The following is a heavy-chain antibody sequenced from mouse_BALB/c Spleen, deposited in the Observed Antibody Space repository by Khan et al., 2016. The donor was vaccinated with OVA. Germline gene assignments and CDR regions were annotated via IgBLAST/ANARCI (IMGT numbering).Heavy chain of an antibody. D-gene: IGHD2-2*01. V-gene: IGHV1-61*01. CDR3: TRREKYGYDPSWFAY. CDR1: GYTFTSYW. CDR2: INPSDSES. J-gene: IGHJ3*01. Sequence: QVQLQQSGAELVRPGASVKLSCKASGYTFTSYWMNWVRQRPGQGLEWVGKINPSDSESHYNQMFKDKATLTVDKSSGTAYMQLSRLTSEDSAVYYCTRREKYGYDPSWFAYWGQGTLVTVSA.